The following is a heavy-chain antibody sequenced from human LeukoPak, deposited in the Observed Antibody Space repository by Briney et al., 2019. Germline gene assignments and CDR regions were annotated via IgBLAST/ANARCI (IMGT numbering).Heavy chain of an antibody. CDR2: ISFDGSFR. Sequence: SGGSLRLSCAASGFTFRSFAMHWVRQAPGKGLEWVADISFDGSFRYYADSVKGRFTISRDNSKNTVYLQMSSLRTEDTAVYYCARGGAYSYGYVGYWGQGTLVTVSS. CDR1: GFTFRSFA. J-gene: IGHJ4*02. CDR3: ARGGAYSYGYVGY. D-gene: IGHD5-18*01. V-gene: IGHV3-30*03.